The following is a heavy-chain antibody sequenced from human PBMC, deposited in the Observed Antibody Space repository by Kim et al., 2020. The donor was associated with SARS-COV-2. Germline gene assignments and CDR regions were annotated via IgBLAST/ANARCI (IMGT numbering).Heavy chain of an antibody. Sequence: RVTISVDTSKNQFSLKLSSVTAADTAVYYCARVGDYGDRTLPYYYYGMDVWGQGTTVTVSS. V-gene: IGHV4-59*01. CDR3: ARVGDYGDRTLPYYYYGMDV. D-gene: IGHD4-17*01. J-gene: IGHJ6*02.